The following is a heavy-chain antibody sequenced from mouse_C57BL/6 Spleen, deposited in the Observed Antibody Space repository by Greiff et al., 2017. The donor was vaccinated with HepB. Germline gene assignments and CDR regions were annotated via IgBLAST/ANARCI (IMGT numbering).Heavy chain of an antibody. D-gene: IGHD3-2*02. CDR2: IYPGSGNT. CDR3: ARWEDSSGYDY. CDR1: GYTFTDYY. J-gene: IGHJ2*01. Sequence: LQESGAELVRPGASVKLSCKASGYTFTDYYINWVKQRPGQGLEWIARIYPGSGNTYYNEKFKGKATLTAEKSSSTAYMQLSSLTSEDSAVYFCARWEDSSGYDYWGQGTTLTVSS. V-gene: IGHV1-76*01.